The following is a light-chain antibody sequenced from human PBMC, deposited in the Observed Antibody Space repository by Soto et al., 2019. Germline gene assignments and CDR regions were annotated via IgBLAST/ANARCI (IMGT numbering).Light chain of an antibody. CDR3: HQTSGALTLT. J-gene: IGKJ1*01. Sequence: DIQMTQSPSSLSASVGDRVTITCRASQTIRYSLNWYQQKPGKAPKVLIYDTSTLQSGVPPRFSGSGSGTDFQLSISSRQPEDFATYYCHQTSGALTLTFGQGTRVEAK. V-gene: IGKV1-39*01. CDR1: QTIRYS. CDR2: DTS.